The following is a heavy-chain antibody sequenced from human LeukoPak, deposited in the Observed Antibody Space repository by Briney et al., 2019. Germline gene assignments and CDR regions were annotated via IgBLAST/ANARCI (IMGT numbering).Heavy chain of an antibody. CDR2: INHSGST. J-gene: IGHJ4*02. CDR1: GGSFSGYY. CDR3: ARGLGPPFDY. Sequence: SETLSLTCAVYGGSFSGYYWSWIRQPLGKGLEWIGEINHSGSTNYNPSLKGRVTISVDTSKNQFSLKLSSVTAADTAVYYCARGLGPPFDYWGQGTLVTVSS. V-gene: IGHV4-34*01.